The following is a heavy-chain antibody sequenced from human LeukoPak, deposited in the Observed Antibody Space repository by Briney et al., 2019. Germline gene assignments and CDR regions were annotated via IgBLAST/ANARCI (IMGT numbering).Heavy chain of an antibody. Sequence: GGSLRLSCAASGFTLSDYWMNWVRQVPGKGPVWVSHISPDGRNIAYADSVKGRFTISRDSAKNTLHLQMNSLRVGDTAVYYCVRDGGGTTPYDCWGQGTLVTVSS. CDR3: VRDGGGTTPYDC. J-gene: IGHJ4*02. D-gene: IGHD1-7*01. CDR1: GFTLSDYW. CDR2: ISPDGRNI. V-gene: IGHV3-74*01.